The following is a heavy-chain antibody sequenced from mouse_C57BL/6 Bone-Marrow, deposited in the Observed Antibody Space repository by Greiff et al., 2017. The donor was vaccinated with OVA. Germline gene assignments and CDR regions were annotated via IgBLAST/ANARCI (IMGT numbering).Heavy chain of an antibody. V-gene: IGHV3-6*01. D-gene: IGHD2-14*01. CDR3: ASWYAWFAY. CDR1: GYSITSGYY. J-gene: IGHJ3*01. CDR2: ISYDGSN. Sequence: DVQLQEPGPGLVKPSQSLSLTCSVTGYSITSGYYWNWIRQFPGNKLEWLGNISYDGSNNYNQSLKNRISITRDTSKNQFFLKLNSVTTEDPATYYCASWYAWFAYWCQGTLVTVSA.